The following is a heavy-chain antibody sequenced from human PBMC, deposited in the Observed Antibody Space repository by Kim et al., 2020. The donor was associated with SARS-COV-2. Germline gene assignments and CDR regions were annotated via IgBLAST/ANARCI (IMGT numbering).Heavy chain of an antibody. CDR3: ARDGHFDDSGPFDY. J-gene: IGHJ4*02. V-gene: IGHV3-33*01. Sequence: GGSLRLSCAASGFSFRDYGMHWVRQAPGKGLEWVALIWYDGSEKRYADSVKGRFTISRDLSSNTLYLQMNTLAVEDTAVYYCARDGHFDDSGPFDYWGQGTLVTVSS. CDR2: IWYDGSEK. CDR1: GFSFRDYG. D-gene: IGHD6-19*01.